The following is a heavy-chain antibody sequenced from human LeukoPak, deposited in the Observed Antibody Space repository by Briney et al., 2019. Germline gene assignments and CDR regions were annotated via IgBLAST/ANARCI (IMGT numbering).Heavy chain of an antibody. V-gene: IGHV6-1*01. CDR3: ARGSMTKFHY. CDR2: TYYRSKWST. Sequence: SQTLSLTCAISGDSVSNNSATWNWIRQSPSRGLEWLGRTYYRSKWSTDYAVSVKSRITISPDTSKNQFSLQLNSVTPEDTAVYYCARGSMTKFHYWGQGTLVTVSS. D-gene: IGHD2/OR15-2a*01. CDR1: GDSVSNNSAT. J-gene: IGHJ4*02.